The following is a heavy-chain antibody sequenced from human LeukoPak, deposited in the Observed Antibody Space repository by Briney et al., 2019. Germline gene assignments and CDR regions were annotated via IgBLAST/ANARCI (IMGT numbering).Heavy chain of an antibody. CDR1: GGSFSGYY. Sequence: SETLSLTCAVYGGSFSGYYWSWIRQPPGKGLEWIGEINHSGSTNYNPSLKSRVTISVDTSKNQFSLKLSSVTAADAAVYYCARDLSVVPAATEPNWFDPWGQGTLVTVSS. V-gene: IGHV4-34*01. CDR2: INHSGST. CDR3: ARDLSVVPAATEPNWFDP. D-gene: IGHD2-2*01. J-gene: IGHJ5*02.